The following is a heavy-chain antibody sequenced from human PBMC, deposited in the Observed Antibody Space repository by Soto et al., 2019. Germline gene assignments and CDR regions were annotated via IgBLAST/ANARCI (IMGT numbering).Heavy chain of an antibody. J-gene: IGHJ4*02. CDR2: IVVGSGNT. CDR1: GFTFTSSA. V-gene: IGHV1-58*01. CDR3: AAANYYDSSGYYPYYFDY. D-gene: IGHD3-22*01. Sequence: VASVKVSCKASGFTFTSSAVQWVRQARGQRLEWIGWIVVGSGNTNYAQKFQERVTITRDMSTSTAYMELSSLRSEDTAVYYCAAANYYDSSGYYPYYFDYWGQGTLVTVSS.